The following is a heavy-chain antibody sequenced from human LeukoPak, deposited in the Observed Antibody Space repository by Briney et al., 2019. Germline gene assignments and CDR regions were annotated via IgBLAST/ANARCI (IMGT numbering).Heavy chain of an antibody. J-gene: IGHJ4*02. CDR1: EFTFSAYW. D-gene: IGHD3-3*01. Sequence: PSATSLRLSCAASEFTFSAYWMHWVRQAPGKGLVWASRIRGDGSMTNYADSVKGRFTISRDNAKNTLYLQMNSLRAEDTAVYYCVKEYHSRGFGAYFDYWGQGTLVTVSS. V-gene: IGHV3-74*01. CDR2: IRGDGSMT. CDR3: VKEYHSRGFGAYFDY.